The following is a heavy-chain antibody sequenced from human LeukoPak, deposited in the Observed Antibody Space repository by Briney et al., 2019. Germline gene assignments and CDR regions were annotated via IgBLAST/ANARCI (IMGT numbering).Heavy chain of an antibody. CDR3: ARSITGTTDYARYYYYYYYMDV. CDR1: GFTFSSYS. D-gene: IGHD1-7*01. CDR2: ISSSSSYI. Sequence: PGGSLRLSCAASGFTFSSYSMNWVRQAPGKGLEWVSSISSSSSYIYYADSVKGRFTISRDNAKNSLYLQMNSLRAEDTAVYYCARSITGTTDYARYYYYYYYMDVWGKGTTVTVSS. J-gene: IGHJ6*03. V-gene: IGHV3-21*01.